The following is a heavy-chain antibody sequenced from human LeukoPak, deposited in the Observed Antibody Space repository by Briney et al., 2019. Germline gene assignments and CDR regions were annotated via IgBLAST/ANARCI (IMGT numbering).Heavy chain of an antibody. CDR3: ARDPARTYYYDSSGYYFDY. V-gene: IGHV3-23*01. CDR1: GFAFGSEA. J-gene: IGHJ4*02. CDR2: ISPGGGTT. Sequence: GGSLRLSCAVSGFAFGSEAMSWVRQSPARGLEWVASISPGGGTTYYADYVKGRFTISRDNSNNSLFVQMNSLGAEDTAVYYCARDPARTYYYDSSGYYFDYWGQGTLVTVSS. D-gene: IGHD3-22*01.